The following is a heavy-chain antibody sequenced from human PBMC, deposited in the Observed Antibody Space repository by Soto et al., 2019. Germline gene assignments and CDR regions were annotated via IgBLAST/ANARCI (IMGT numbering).Heavy chain of an antibody. D-gene: IGHD6-13*01. CDR1: GFTLRSYW. J-gene: IGHJ5*02. V-gene: IGHV3-74*01. CDR2: IDSDGRTT. CDR3: ARGVVVYQQLVRGGDRFDP. Sequence: EVQLVESGGGQVQPGGSLTLSCAVSGFTLRSYWMHWVRQAPGKGLEWVARIDSDGRTTNYADSVKGRFTISRDNAKNTVFLHMNSLRAEDRAVYYCARGVVVYQQLVRGGDRFDPWGQGTLVTVSS.